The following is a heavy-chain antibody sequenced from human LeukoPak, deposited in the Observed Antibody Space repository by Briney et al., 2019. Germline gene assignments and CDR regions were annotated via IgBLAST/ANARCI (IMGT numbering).Heavy chain of an antibody. Sequence: SSETLSLTCAVSGVSFNDYYWSWVRQPPGKGLEWIGEINHSGYTNDSPSLKSRVTLSIDTSRKQFSLNLRSVTVADKGIYYCTRMTAGHDYWGQGTLVTVSS. CDR1: GVSFNDYY. CDR2: INHSGYT. CDR3: TRMTAGHDY. D-gene: IGHD2-21*02. V-gene: IGHV4-34*01. J-gene: IGHJ4*02.